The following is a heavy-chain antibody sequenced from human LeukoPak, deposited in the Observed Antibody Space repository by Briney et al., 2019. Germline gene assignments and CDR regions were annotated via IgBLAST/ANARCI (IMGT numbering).Heavy chain of an antibody. Sequence: PSETLSLTCTVSGGSISSYYWSWIRRPPGKGLEWTGYIYYSGSTNYNPSLKSRVTISVDTSKNQFSLKLSSVTAADTAVYYCARVVAATFDYWGQGTLVTVSS. J-gene: IGHJ4*02. D-gene: IGHD2-15*01. V-gene: IGHV4-59*01. CDR2: IYYSGST. CDR3: ARVVAATFDY. CDR1: GGSISSYY.